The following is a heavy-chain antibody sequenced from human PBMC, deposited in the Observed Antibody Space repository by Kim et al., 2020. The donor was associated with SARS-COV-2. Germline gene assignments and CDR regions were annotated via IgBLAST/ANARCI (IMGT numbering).Heavy chain of an antibody. D-gene: IGHD5-12*01. J-gene: IGHJ5*02. CDR3: ARGIVATSSFHWFDP. Sequence: SETLSLTCTVSGGSISSYYWSWIRQPPGKGLEWIGYIYYSGSTNYNPSLKSRVTISVDTSKNQFSLKLSSVTAADTAVYYCARGIVATSSFHWFDPWGQGTLVTVSS. CDR2: IYYSGST. V-gene: IGHV4-59*13. CDR1: GGSISSYY.